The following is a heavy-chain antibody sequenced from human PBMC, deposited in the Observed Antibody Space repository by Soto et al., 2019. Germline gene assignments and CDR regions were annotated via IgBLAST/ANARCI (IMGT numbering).Heavy chain of an antibody. D-gene: IGHD3-3*01. CDR1: GGTFSTYA. CDR3: AREIFGVIISGGRDAFDI. V-gene: IGHV1-69*13. CDR2: IIPIFGTA. J-gene: IGHJ3*02. Sequence: SVKVSCKASGGTFSTYAISWVRQAPGQGLEWMGGIIPIFGTAKYAQKFQGRVTITADESTSTAYMELSSLRSEDTAVYYCAREIFGVIISGGRDAFDIWGQGTMVTVSS.